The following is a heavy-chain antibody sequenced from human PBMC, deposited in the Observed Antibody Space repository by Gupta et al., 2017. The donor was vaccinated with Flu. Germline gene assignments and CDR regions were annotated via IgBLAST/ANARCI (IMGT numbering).Heavy chain of an antibody. CDR3: ARAIFGVVILRFDP. J-gene: IGHJ5*02. D-gene: IGHD3-3*01. CDR2: IYYSGST. Sequence: QVQLQESGPGLVKPSETLSLTCTGSGGSISSYYWSWIRQPPGKGLEWIGYIYYSGSTNYNPSLKSRVTISVDTSKNQFSLKLSSVTAADTAVYYCARAIFGVVILRFDPWGQGTLVTVSS. V-gene: IGHV4-59*01. CDR1: GGSISSYY.